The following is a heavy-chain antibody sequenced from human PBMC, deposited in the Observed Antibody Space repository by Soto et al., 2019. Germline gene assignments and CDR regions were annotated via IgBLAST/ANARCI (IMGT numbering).Heavy chain of an antibody. J-gene: IGHJ4*02. CDR2: IYYSGST. V-gene: IGHV4-39*01. Sequence: PSETLSLTCTVSGGSISSSSYYWGWIRQPPGKGLEWIGSIYYSGSTYYNPSLKSRVTISVDTSKNQFSLKLSSVTAADTAVYYCARKYDAKYSSSTMGYWGQGTLVTVSS. CDR1: GGSISSSSYY. CDR3: ARKYDAKYSSSTMGY. D-gene: IGHD6-13*01.